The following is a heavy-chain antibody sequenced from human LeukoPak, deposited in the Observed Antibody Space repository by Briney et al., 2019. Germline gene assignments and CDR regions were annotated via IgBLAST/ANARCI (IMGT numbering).Heavy chain of an antibody. CDR3: VRWLEGYDC. D-gene: IGHD5-24*01. V-gene: IGHV3-64*01. CDR2: IRKNGDNT. Sequence: GGSLRLSCVGSGFSLNRYGMHWVRQAPAQGLEYVSAIRKNGDNTSYANSVNGRLTISRDNSKNTHYLQMDSLRPADKHVQYCVRWLEGYDCWGQGVLVTVSS. CDR1: GFSLNRYG. J-gene: IGHJ4*02.